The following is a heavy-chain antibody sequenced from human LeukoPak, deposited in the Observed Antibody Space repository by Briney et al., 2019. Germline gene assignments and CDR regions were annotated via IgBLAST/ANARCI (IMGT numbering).Heavy chain of an antibody. V-gene: IGHV1-2*02. CDR3: ARVSPISTIVVVPAALLGLDP. D-gene: IGHD2-2*01. Sequence: ASVKVSCKASGYTFASYGISWVRQAPGQGLEWMGWINPNSGGTNYAQKFQGRVTMTRDTSISTAYMELSRLRSDDTAVYYCARVSPISTIVVVPAALLGLDPWGQGTLVTVSS. CDR1: GYTFASYG. CDR2: INPNSGGT. J-gene: IGHJ5*02.